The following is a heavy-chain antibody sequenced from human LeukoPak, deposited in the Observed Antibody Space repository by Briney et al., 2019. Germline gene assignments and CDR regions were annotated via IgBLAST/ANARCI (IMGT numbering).Heavy chain of an antibody. CDR3: ARAADYYGSGRNNWFDP. V-gene: IGHV3-30*03. CDR2: ISYDGSNK. Sequence: GRSLRLSCAASGFTFSNYVMHWVRQAPGKGLEWVAVISYDGSNKYYADSVKGRFTISRDNSKNTLYLQMNSLRAEDTAVYYCARAADYYGSGRNNWFDPWGQGTLVTVSS. CDR1: GFTFSNYV. J-gene: IGHJ5*02. D-gene: IGHD3-10*01.